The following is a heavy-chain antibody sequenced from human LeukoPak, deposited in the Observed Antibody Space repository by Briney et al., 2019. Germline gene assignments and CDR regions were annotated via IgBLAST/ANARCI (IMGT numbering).Heavy chain of an antibody. D-gene: IGHD1-1*01. V-gene: IGHV3-53*01. J-gene: IGHJ3*01. CDR1: GLTVSRNY. CDR2: IYSGGST. CDR3: ARNMGDWERAFDF. Sequence: GGSLRLSCAASGLTVSRNYMSWVRQAPGQGLEWVSIIYSGGSTIYGDSVKGRFTISRDNSKDTLFLHMNSLRAEDTAVYYCARNMGDWERAFDFWGQGTMVTVSS.